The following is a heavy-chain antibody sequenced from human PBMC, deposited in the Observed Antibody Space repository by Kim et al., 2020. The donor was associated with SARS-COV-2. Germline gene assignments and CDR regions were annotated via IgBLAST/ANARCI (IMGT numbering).Heavy chain of an antibody. Sequence: GGSLRLSCAASGFNFSSYTMNWVRQAPGKGLEWVSSISTRGDDIYYADSVKGRFTISRDNTKNSLYLQMRSLRAEDTAVFYCATARSGSRGYFFESWGQG. CDR2: ISTRGDDI. CDR1: GFNFSSYT. CDR3: ATARSGSRGYFFES. V-gene: IGHV3-21*01. D-gene: IGHD3-10*01. J-gene: IGHJ5*02.